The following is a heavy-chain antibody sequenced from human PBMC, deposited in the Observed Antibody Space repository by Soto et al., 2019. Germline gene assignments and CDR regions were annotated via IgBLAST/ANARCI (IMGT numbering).Heavy chain of an antibody. CDR3: AKDEVGASS. CDR1: GFTFSSYG. V-gene: IGHV3-30*18. CDR2: ISYDGSNK. Sequence: GGSLRLSWAASGFTFSSYGMHWGRQAPGKGLEWVAVISYDGSNKYYAGSVKGRFTISRDNSKNMLYLQMNSLRAEDTAVYYCAKDEVGASSWGQGTLVTVSS. D-gene: IGHD1-26*01. J-gene: IGHJ5*02.